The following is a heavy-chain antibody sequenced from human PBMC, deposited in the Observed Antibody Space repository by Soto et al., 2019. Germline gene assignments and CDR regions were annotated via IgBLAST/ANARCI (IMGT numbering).Heavy chain of an antibody. CDR1: GFTFSSYG. D-gene: IGHD6-19*01. J-gene: IGHJ4*02. CDR2: ISYDGSNK. CDR3: AKDRTHYSSGWYN. Sequence: GGSLRLSCAASGFTFSSYGMHWVRQAPGKGLEWVAVISYDGSNKYYADSVKGRFTISRDNSKNTLYLQMNSLRAEDTAVYYCAKDRTHYSSGWYNWGQGTLVTVSS. V-gene: IGHV3-30*18.